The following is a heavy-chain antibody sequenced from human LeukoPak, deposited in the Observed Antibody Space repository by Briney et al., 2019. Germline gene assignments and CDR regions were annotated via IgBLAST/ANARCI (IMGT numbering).Heavy chain of an antibody. J-gene: IGHJ4*02. CDR1: GFTFSSYW. D-gene: IGHD3-10*01. V-gene: IGHV3-15*01. CDR3: TTGPNYRRGY. CDR2: SKSTTDGGTI. Sequence: PGGSLRLSCAASGFTFSSYWMTWVRQAPGKGLEWVGRSKSTTDGGTIDYAAPVKGRFTISRDDSKNTLYLQMNSLKTEDTAVYYCTTGPNYRRGYWGRGTLVTVSS.